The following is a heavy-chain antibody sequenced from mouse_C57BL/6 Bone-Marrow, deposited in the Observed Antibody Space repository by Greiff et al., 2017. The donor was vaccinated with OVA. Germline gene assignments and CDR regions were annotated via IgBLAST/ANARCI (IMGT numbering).Heavy chain of an antibody. CDR3: ARDYLIYDGMDY. V-gene: IGHV1-55*01. Sequence: VQLQQPGAELVKPGASVKMSCKASGYTFTSYWITWVKQRPGQGLEWIGDIYPGSGSTNYNEKFKSKATLTVDTSSSTAYMQRSSLTSEDSAVYYCARDYLIYDGMDYWGQGTAVTVSS. J-gene: IGHJ4*01. CDR1: GYTFTSYW. CDR2: IYPGSGST. D-gene: IGHD2-3*01.